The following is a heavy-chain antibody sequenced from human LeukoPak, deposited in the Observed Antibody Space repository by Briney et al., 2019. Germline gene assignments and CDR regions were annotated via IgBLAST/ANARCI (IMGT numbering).Heavy chain of an antibody. J-gene: IGHJ4*02. D-gene: IGHD1-26*01. CDR1: GFTFSSYS. CDR2: ISSSSSYI. CDR3: ARAIVGATVFDY. Sequence: PGGSLRLSCAASGFTFSSYSMNWVRQAPGKGLEWVSSISSSSSYIYYADSVKGRFTISRDNAKNSLYLQMNGLRAEDTAVYYCARAIVGATVFDYWGQGTLVTVSS. V-gene: IGHV3-21*01.